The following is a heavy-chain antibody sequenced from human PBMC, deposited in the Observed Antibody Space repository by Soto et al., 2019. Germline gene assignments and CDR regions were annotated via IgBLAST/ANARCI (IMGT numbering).Heavy chain of an antibody. Sequence: QVQMVESGGGLVKPGGPLRLSCAASGFIFSHYYMGWIRQAPGKGLEWVSYINPTSGHTNYADSVKGRFTISRDNARNTLYLQMNSRTADDTAMYYCGILPYSAYNRHFDYWGQGTLVTVSS. J-gene: IGHJ4*02. V-gene: IGHV3-11*06. CDR3: GILPYSAYNRHFDY. D-gene: IGHD4-4*01. CDR1: GFIFSHYY. CDR2: INPTSGHT.